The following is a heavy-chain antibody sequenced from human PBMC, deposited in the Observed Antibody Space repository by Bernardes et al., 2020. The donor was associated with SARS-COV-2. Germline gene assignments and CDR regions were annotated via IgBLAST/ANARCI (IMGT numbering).Heavy chain of an antibody. D-gene: IGHD7-27*01. J-gene: IGHJ4*02. CDR1: GGSISTTTW. V-gene: IGHV4-4*02. CDR2: IYHGGTT. Sequence: TLSLTCAVSGGSISTTTWWSWVRQPPGKGLEWIGEIYHGGTTNYNPSLKSRVTISLDKSKNQISLKLSSVTAADTAMYYCARDEAGKLGYWGQGTLVTVSS. CDR3: ARDEAGKLGY.